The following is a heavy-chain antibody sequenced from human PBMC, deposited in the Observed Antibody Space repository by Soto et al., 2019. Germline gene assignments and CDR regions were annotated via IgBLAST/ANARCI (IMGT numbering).Heavy chain of an antibody. CDR2: INHSGST. J-gene: IGHJ5*02. V-gene: IGHV4-34*01. CDR1: GGSFSGYY. CDR3: ARGVKLWFGELLSKRSLWFDP. Sequence: SETLSLTCAVYGGSFSGYYWGWIRQPPGKGLEWIGEINHSGSTNYNPSLKSRVTISVDTSKNQFSLKLSSVTAADTAVYYCARGVKLWFGELLSKRSLWFDPWGQGALVTVSS. D-gene: IGHD3-10*01.